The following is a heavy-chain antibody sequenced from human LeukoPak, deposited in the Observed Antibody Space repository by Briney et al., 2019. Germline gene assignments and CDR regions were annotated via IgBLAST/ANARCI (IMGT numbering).Heavy chain of an antibody. J-gene: IGHJ6*03. Sequence: GASETVSCKASGCTFSSYAISWVRQAPGQGLEWMGGIIPIFGTANYAQKFQGRVTITTDESTSTAYMDLSSLRSEDTAVYYSARGEIVVHSYYYYYYIDVWGKGTTVTVSS. V-gene: IGHV1-69*05. CDR2: IIPIFGTA. CDR1: GCTFSSYA. D-gene: IGHD2-21*01. CDR3: ARGEIVVHSYYYYYYIDV.